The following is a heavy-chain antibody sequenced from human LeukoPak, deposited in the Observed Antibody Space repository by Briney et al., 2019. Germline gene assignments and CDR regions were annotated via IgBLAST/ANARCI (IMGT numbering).Heavy chain of an antibody. V-gene: IGHV3-21*05. CDR1: GFTFSSYS. CDR2: ISSSSSYT. Sequence: PGGSLRLSCAASGFTFSSYSMNWIRQAPGKGLEWVSYISSSSSYTNYADSVKGRFTISRDNAKNSLYLQMNSLRAEDTAVYYCARGAVTVAGPAEYFQHWGQGTLVTVSS. J-gene: IGHJ1*01. D-gene: IGHD6-19*01. CDR3: ARGAVTVAGPAEYFQH.